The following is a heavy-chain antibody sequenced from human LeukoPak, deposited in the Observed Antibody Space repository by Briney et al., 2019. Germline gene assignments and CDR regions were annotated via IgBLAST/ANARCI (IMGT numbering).Heavy chain of an antibody. Sequence: PGGSLRLSCAASGFTFSSHDMHWVRQVIGKGPEWVSTSGTNGDTYYAGFVAGRFTISRDNAKNSLYLQMNSLTVDDTAVYYCTRAAMIYSISGRRFDYWGRGTLVTVSS. CDR2: SGTNGDT. V-gene: IGHV3-13*04. CDR1: GFTFSSHD. CDR3: TRAAMIYSISGRRFDY. D-gene: IGHD3/OR15-3a*01. J-gene: IGHJ4*02.